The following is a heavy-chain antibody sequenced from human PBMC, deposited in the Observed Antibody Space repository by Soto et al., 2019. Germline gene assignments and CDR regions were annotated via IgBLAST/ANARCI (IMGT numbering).Heavy chain of an antibody. CDR1: GFTFSDFD. CDR3: ARDLSGGNYYYHGLDV. Sequence: GGSLRLSCAVSGFTFSDFDMSWVRQAPGKGLEWVASITTNSVYVYYADSLKGRFTISRDNAENSLYLQMNSLRADDTAVYYCARDLSGGNYYYHGLDVWGQGTTVTVSS. V-gene: IGHV3-21*01. J-gene: IGHJ6*02. CDR2: ITTNSVYV. D-gene: IGHD1-26*01.